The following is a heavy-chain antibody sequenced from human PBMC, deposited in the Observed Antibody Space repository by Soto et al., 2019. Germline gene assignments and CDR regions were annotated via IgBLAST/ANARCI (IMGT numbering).Heavy chain of an antibody. D-gene: IGHD1-26*01. Sequence: GGSLRLSCAASGFTFSSYAMHWVRQAPGKGLEWVAVISYDGSNKYYADSVKGRFTISRDNSKNTLYLQMNSLRAEDTTVYYCARGGSYFSSSSMHFDYWGQGTLVTVSS. CDR3: ARGGSYFSSSSMHFDY. V-gene: IGHV3-30-3*01. CDR1: GFTFSSYA. J-gene: IGHJ4*02. CDR2: ISYDGSNK.